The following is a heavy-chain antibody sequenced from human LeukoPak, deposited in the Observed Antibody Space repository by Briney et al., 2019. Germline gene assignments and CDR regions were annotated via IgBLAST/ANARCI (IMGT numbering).Heavy chain of an antibody. D-gene: IGHD2-2*01. CDR1: GGSISSQY. J-gene: IGHJ5*02. Sequence: SETLSLTCTVSGGSISSQYWSWIRQPPGKGLEWIGYIYYSGSTNYNPSLKSRVTISVDTSKNQFSLKLSSVTAADTAVYYCARVVPAAAPPNWFDPWGQGTLVTVSS. CDR2: IYYSGST. CDR3: ARVVPAAAPPNWFDP. V-gene: IGHV4-59*11.